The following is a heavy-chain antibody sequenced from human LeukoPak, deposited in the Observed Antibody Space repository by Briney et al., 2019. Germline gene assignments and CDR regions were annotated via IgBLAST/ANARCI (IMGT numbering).Heavy chain of an antibody. J-gene: IGHJ5*02. CDR1: GGSISSGGYY. CDR3: ARTYMTSARFDP. CDR2: IHYSGST. V-gene: IGHV4-31*03. D-gene: IGHD2-21*02. Sequence: SETLSLTCTVSGGSISSGGYYWSWIRQHPGKGLEWIGYIHYSGSTYYNPSLKSRITKSVDTSRNRFSLKLSSVTAADTAVCYCARTYMTSARFDPWGQGTLVTVSS.